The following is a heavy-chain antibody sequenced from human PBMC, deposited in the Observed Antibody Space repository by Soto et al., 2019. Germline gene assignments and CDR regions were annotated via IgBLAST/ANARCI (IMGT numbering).Heavy chain of an antibody. Sequence: GGSLRLSCAASGFTFSSYAMHWVRQAPGKGLEYVSAISSNGGSTYYANSVKGRFTISRDNSKNTLYLQMGSLRAEDMAVYYCASAPYRGQLAFWGQGTLVPVSS. V-gene: IGHV3-64*01. D-gene: IGHD1-1*01. CDR1: GFTFSSYA. J-gene: IGHJ4*02. CDR2: ISSNGGST. CDR3: ASAPYRGQLAF.